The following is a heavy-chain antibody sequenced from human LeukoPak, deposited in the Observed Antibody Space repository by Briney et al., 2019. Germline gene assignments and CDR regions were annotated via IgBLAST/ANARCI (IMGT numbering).Heavy chain of an antibody. CDR3: ARAREVGITNWFDP. Sequence: GGSLRLSCAASGFTVSSNYMSWVRQAPGKGLEWVSLIYSGGSTYYADSVKGRFTISRDNSKNTLYLQMNSLRAEDTAVYYCARAREVGITNWFDPWGQGTLVTVSS. J-gene: IGHJ5*02. D-gene: IGHD2-21*01. CDR2: IYSGGST. CDR1: GFTVSSNY. V-gene: IGHV3-53*01.